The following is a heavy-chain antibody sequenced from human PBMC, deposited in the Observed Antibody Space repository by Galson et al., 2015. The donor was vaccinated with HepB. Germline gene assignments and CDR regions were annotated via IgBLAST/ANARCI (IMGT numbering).Heavy chain of an antibody. CDR1: GYTFTSYA. D-gene: IGHD1-20*01. Sequence: SVKVSCKASGYTFTSYAMNWVRQAPGQGLEWMGWINTNTGNPTYAQGFTGRFVFSLDTSVSTAYLQISSLKAEDTAVYYCARGLTGPEYYYYYYYMDVWGKGTTVTVSS. CDR3: ARGLTGPEYYYYYYYMDV. CDR2: INTNTGNP. V-gene: IGHV7-4-1*02. J-gene: IGHJ6*03.